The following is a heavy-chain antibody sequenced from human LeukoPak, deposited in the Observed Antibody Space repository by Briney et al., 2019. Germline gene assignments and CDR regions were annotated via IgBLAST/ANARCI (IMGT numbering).Heavy chain of an antibody. CDR2: IYYSGNT. CDR1: GGSISSYY. D-gene: IGHD4-17*01. CDR3: ARHATVTSFTFAH. V-gene: IGHV4-39*01. J-gene: IGHJ4*02. Sequence: SETLSLTCTVSGGSISSYYWGWIRQPPGKGLEWIGSIYYSGNTYYNPSLKSRVTISVDTSKNQFSLELNSVTAADTAVYYCARHATVTSFTFAHWGQGTLVTVSS.